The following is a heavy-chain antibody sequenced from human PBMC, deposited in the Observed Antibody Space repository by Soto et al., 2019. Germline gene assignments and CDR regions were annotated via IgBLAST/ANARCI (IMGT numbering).Heavy chain of an antibody. D-gene: IGHD3-22*01. CDR3: YYYDSRGNFLFDY. CDR1: GYTFTSYY. Sequence: VASVKVSCKASGYTFTSYYMHWVRQAPGQGLEWMGIINPSGGSTSYAQKFQGRVTMTRDTSTSTVYMELSSLRSEDTAVYYCYYYDSRGNFLFDYWGQGTLVTVSS. J-gene: IGHJ4*02. CDR2: INPSGGST. V-gene: IGHV1-46*01.